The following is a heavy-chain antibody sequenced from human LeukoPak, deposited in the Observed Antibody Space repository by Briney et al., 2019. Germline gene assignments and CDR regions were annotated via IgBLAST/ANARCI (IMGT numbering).Heavy chain of an antibody. Sequence: PSETRSLTCAVYGGSFSGYYWSWIRQPPGKGLEWIGEINHSGSTNYNPSLKSRVTISVDTSKNQFSLKLSSVTAADTAVYYCARGRKPQARWGQGTLVTVSS. CDR2: INHSGST. CDR1: GGSFSGYY. CDR3: ARGRKPQAR. D-gene: IGHD1-14*01. J-gene: IGHJ4*02. V-gene: IGHV4-34*01.